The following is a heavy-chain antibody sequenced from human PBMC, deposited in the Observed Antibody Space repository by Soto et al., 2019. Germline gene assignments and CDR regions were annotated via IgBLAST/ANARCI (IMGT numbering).Heavy chain of an antibody. CDR2: IYYSGTT. D-gene: IGHD3-3*01. V-gene: IGHV4-30-4*01. CDR3: ARFFARPTAYFYGMDV. CDR1: GGSIGRGDYY. Sequence: SETLSLTCTVYGGSIGRGDYYWGWFRQPPGKGLEWIAYIYYSGTTYYNPSLKSRVTVSVDTSKSHFSLTLSSVPAAASAVYYLARFFARPTAYFYGMDVWGQGTTVPVSS. J-gene: IGHJ6*02.